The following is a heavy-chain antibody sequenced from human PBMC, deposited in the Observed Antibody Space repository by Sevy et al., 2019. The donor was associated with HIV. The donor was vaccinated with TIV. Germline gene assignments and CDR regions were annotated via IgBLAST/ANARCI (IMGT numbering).Heavy chain of an antibody. CDR2: FDPEDGEA. CDR1: GYTLTELS. J-gene: IGHJ4*02. CDR3: ATLRKTYYYDSRDSFYFGY. Sequence: ASVKVSCKVSGYTLTELSMHWVRQAPGKGLEWMVGFDPEDGEAIYAQKFQGRVTMTEDTSTDTAYMELSSLRSEDTAVYYCATLRKTYYYDSRDSFYFGYRGQGTLVTVSS. V-gene: IGHV1-24*01. D-gene: IGHD3-22*01.